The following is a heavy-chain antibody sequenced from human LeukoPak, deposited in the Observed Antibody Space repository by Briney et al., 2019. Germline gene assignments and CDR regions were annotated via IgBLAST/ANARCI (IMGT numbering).Heavy chain of an antibody. CDR2: IYYSGST. CDR1: GGSISSGGYY. CDR3: ARHGEGYWYFDL. V-gene: IGHV4-31*03. D-gene: IGHD3-3*01. J-gene: IGHJ2*01. Sequence: SQTLSLTCTVSGGSISSGGYYWSWIRQHPGKGLEWIGYIYYSGSTYYNPSLKSRVTISVDMSKNQFSLNPSSVTAADTAVYYCARHGEGYWYFDLWGRGTLVTVSS.